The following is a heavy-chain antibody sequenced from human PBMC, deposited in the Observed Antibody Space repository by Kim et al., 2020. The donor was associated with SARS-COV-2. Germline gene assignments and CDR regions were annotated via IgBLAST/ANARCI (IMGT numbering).Heavy chain of an antibody. Sequence: YSPSFQGQVTISADKSISTAYLQWSSLKASDTAMYYCARHQGVAAAGSDYWGQGTLVTVSS. J-gene: IGHJ4*02. V-gene: IGHV5-51*01. CDR3: ARHQGVAAAGSDY. D-gene: IGHD6-13*01.